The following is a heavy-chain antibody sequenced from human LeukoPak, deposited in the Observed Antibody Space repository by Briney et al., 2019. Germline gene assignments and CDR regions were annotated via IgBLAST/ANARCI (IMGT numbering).Heavy chain of an antibody. V-gene: IGHV3-21*01. J-gene: IGHJ4*02. CDR2: ISSSSSYI. CDR1: GFTFSTYS. CDR3: ARDRDDYPYY. D-gene: IGHD4-11*01. Sequence: GGSLGLSCAASGFTFSTYSMNWVRQAPGRGLEWVSSISSSSSYIYYADSVKGRFTISRDNAKNSQYLQMNSLRAEDTAVYYCARDRDDYPYYWGQGTLVTVSS.